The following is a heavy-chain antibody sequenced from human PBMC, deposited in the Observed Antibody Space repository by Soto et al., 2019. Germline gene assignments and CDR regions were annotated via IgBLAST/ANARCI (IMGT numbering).Heavy chain of an antibody. CDR2: ISGSGGST. Sequence: GGSLRLSCAASGFTFSSYAMSWVRQAPGKGLEWVSAISGSGGSTYYADSVKGRITISRDNSKNTLYLQMNSLRAEDTAVYYCAKGPYSSSSPFDYWGQGTLVTVSS. CDR1: GFTFSSYA. V-gene: IGHV3-23*01. J-gene: IGHJ4*02. CDR3: AKGPYSSSSPFDY. D-gene: IGHD6-6*01.